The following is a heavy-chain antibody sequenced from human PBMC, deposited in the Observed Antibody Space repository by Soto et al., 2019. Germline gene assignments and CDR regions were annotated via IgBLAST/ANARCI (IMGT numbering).Heavy chain of an antibody. CDR3: AKFKGFNWNYVFDY. J-gene: IGHJ4*02. Sequence: GGSLRLSCEVSGLTFSNFAMSWVRRAPGEGLEWAAAIGGSSGTTFYADSVKGRFSISKDFAKNMLYLQMNSVRVEDTAVYYCAKFKGFNWNYVFDYWGQGVPVTVS. CDR1: GLTFSNFA. CDR2: IGGSSGTT. V-gene: IGHV3-23*01. D-gene: IGHD1-7*01.